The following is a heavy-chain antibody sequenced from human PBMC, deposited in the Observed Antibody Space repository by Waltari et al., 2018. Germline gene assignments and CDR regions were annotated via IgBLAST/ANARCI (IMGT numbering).Heavy chain of an antibody. Sequence: QVQLVESGGRLVQPGMSLRLSCVASGFSLGSLGMHWARQAPGKGVEWVAVSWSDDTRRFYGQSVKGRFTISRDNSKNTLFLEMSSVRAEDTAVYYCARDLAYGLDVWGQGTPVTVSS. CDR1: GFSLGSLG. CDR2: SWSDDTRR. CDR3: ARDLAYGLDV. J-gene: IGHJ6*02. D-gene: IGHD3-16*01. V-gene: IGHV3-33*01.